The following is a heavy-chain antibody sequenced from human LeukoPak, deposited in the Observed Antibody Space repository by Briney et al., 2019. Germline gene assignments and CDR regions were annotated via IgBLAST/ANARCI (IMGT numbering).Heavy chain of an antibody. CDR2: IYYSGST. Sequence: PSETLSLTCTVSGGSISSSSYYWGWIRQPPGKGLEWIGSIYYSGSTYYNPSLKSRVTISVDTSKNQFSLKLSSVTAADTAVYYCARHAVVPDTPFDNWGQGTLVTVSS. CDR3: ARHAVVPDTPFDN. V-gene: IGHV4-39*01. J-gene: IGHJ4*02. D-gene: IGHD4-23*01. CDR1: GGSISSSSYY.